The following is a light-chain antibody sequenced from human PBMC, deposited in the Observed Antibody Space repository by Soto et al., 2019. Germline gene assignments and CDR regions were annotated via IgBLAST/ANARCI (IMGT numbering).Light chain of an antibody. Sequence: QPVLTQSPSASASLGASVKLTCTLSSGHSSYAIAWHQQQPEKGPRYLMKLNSDGSHSKGDGIPDRFSGSSSGAERYLTISSLQYEDEADYYCQTWGTGTHGVFGGGTKLTVL. CDR3: QTWGTGTHGV. CDR1: SGHSSYA. J-gene: IGLJ2*01. V-gene: IGLV4-69*01. CDR2: LNSDGSH.